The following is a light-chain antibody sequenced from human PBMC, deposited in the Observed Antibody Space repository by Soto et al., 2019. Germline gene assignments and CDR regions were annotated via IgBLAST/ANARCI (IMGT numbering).Light chain of an antibody. Sequence: EIVMTQSPATLSVSPGERATLSCRASQSVSNKLAWYQQKPGQAPRLLIYDASTRATGIPARFSGSGSGTELTLTISSLQSEDFAVYYCQQHNNWPPLTFGGGTKVEI. CDR3: QQHNNWPPLT. CDR2: DAS. V-gene: IGKV3-15*01. CDR1: QSVSNK. J-gene: IGKJ4*01.